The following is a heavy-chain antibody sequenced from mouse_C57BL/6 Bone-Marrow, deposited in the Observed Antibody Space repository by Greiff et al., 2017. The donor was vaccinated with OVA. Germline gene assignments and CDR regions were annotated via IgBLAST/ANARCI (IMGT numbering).Heavy chain of an antibody. V-gene: IGHV3-6*01. CDR1: GYSITSGYY. Sequence: EVKLVESGPGLVKPSQSLSLTCSVTGYSITSGYYWNWIRQFPGNKLEWMGYISYDGSNNYNPSLKNRISITRDTSKNQFFLKLNSVTTEDTATYYCARDPLYYYGSRFDYWGQGTTLTVSS. D-gene: IGHD1-1*01. J-gene: IGHJ2*01. CDR3: ARDPLYYYGSRFDY. CDR2: ISYDGSN.